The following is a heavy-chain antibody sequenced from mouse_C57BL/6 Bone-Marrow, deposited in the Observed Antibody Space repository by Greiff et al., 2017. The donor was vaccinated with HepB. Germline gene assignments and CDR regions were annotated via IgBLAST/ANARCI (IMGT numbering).Heavy chain of an antibody. CDR3: ARWGTTVVATDAMDY. Sequence: LQPGAELVKPGASVKLSCKASGYTFTSYWMHWVKQRPGRGLEWIGRIDPNSGGTKYNEKFKSKATLTVDKPSSTAYMQLSSLTSEDSAVYYCARWGTTVVATDAMDYWGQGTSVTVSS. J-gene: IGHJ4*01. CDR2: IDPNSGGT. CDR1: GYTFTSYW. D-gene: IGHD1-1*01. V-gene: IGHV1-72*01.